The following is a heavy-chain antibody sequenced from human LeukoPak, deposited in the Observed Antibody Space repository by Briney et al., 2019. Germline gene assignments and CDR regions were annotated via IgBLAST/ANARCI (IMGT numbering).Heavy chain of an antibody. CDR2: ISYDGKVK. J-gene: IGHJ4*02. Sequence: GGSLTLSCAASGFAFSTYGMQWVRHSTGEGLEGVAVISYDGKVKHYTDAVKGRFTISRDNSRNTLYLQMNSLGTEDTALYYCAKEIHPRSSNGWPFDYWGQGTLVTVSS. D-gene: IGHD6-19*01. V-gene: IGHV3-30*18. CDR3: AKEIHPRSSNGWPFDY. CDR1: GFAFSTYG.